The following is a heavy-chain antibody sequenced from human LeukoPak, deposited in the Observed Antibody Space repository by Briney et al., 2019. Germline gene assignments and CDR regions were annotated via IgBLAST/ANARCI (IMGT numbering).Heavy chain of an antibody. J-gene: IGHJ5*02. CDR2: IYTSGST. D-gene: IGHD2-2*01. CDR3: ARDLRESSTSFVEWFDP. V-gene: IGHV4-61*02. CDR1: GGSISSSGYY. Sequence: PSETLSLRCTVSGGSISSSGYYWSWIRQPAGKGLEWIGRIYTSGSTNYNPSLKSRVTISVDTSKNQFSLKLSSVTAADTAVYYCARDLRESSTSFVEWFDPWGQGTLVTVSS.